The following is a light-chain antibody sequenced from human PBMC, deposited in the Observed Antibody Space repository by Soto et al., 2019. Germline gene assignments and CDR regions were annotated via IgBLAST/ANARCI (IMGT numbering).Light chain of an antibody. CDR1: SGSIANNY. Sequence: NFMLTQPHSVSASPGKTLSISCTRSSGSIANNYVQWYQQRPGSAPTTVIYENNQRLSGVPDRFSGSTDGSSNSASLTISGLQTEDEADYYCQSYDSDFVVFGGGTQLTVL. CDR2: ENN. J-gene: IGLJ2*01. V-gene: IGLV6-57*04. CDR3: QSYDSDFVV.